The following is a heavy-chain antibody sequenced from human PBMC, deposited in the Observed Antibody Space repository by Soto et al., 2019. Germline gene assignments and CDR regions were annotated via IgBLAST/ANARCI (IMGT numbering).Heavy chain of an antibody. CDR3: ARDKLSPIGAFDI. J-gene: IGHJ3*02. CDR2: IKQDGSER. CDR1: GFTVTRSW. D-gene: IGHD1-1*01. Sequence: VGSLRLSCAASGFTVTRSWMSWVRQAPGKGLERVANIKQDGSERYYGDSVRGRFTMSKDSVKNLVYLQMNSLRAEDTAVYYCARDKLSPIGAFDIWGQGTMVTVSS. V-gene: IGHV3-7*01.